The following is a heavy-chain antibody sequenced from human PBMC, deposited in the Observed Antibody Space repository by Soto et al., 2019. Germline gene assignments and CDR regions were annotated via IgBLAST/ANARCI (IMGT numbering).Heavy chain of an antibody. D-gene: IGHD4-17*01. CDR2: IIPIFGTA. CDR3: ERGGFPHDYGENSP. Sequence: SVKVSCKASGGTFSSYAISWVRQAPGQGLEWVGGIIPIFGTANYAQKFQGRVTITADESTSTAYMELSSLRSEDTAVYYCERGGFPHDYGENSPWGQGTLVTVSS. CDR1: GGTFSSYA. V-gene: IGHV1-69*13. J-gene: IGHJ5*02.